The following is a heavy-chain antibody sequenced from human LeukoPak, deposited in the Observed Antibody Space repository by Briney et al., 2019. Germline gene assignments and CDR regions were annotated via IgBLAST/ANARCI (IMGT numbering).Heavy chain of an antibody. CDR1: GYTFTGYY. CDR3: VRRLYYYDTSGFGWFDP. Sequence: ASVKVSCKASGYTFTGYYLHWLRQAPGQGLEWLGWINPNNGGTNLAQKFQDRVTMSTDTSVSTAYMELSGLRSDDTAVYYCVRRLYYYDTSGFGWFDPWGQGTLVTVSS. V-gene: IGHV1-2*02. CDR2: INPNNGGT. J-gene: IGHJ5*02. D-gene: IGHD3-22*01.